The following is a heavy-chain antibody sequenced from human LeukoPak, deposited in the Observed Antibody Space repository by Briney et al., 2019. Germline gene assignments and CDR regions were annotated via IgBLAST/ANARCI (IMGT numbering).Heavy chain of an antibody. CDR3: ARDPTGFRIAAAGDGVWFDP. Sequence: GGSLRLSCAASGFTFSSYSMNWVRQAPGKGLEWVSSISSSSSYIYYADSVKGRFTISRDNAKNSLYLQMNSLRAEDTAVYYCARDPTGFRIAAAGDGVWFDPWGQGTLVTVSS. D-gene: IGHD6-13*01. V-gene: IGHV3-21*01. CDR2: ISSSSSYI. J-gene: IGHJ5*02. CDR1: GFTFSSYS.